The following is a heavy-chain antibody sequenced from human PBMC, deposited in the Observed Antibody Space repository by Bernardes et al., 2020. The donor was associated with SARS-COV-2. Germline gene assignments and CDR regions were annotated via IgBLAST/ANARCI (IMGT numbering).Heavy chain of an antibody. J-gene: IGHJ5*02. CDR1: GGSFSGYY. V-gene: IGHV4-34*01. Sequence: SETLSLTCAVYGGSFSGYYWSWIRQPPGKGLEWIGEINHSGSTNYNPSLKSRVTISVDTSKNQFSLKLSSVTAADTAVYYCARGRQKREGYSYGRGWWFDPWGQGTLVTVSS. CDR3: ARGRQKREGYSYGRGWWFDP. D-gene: IGHD5-18*01. CDR2: INHSGST.